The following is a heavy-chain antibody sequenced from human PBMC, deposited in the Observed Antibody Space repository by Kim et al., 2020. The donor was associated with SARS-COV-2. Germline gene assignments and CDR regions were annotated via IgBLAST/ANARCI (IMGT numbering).Heavy chain of an antibody. CDR1: GFTFSSYA. D-gene: IGHD1-7*01. CDR2: ISGSGGST. J-gene: IGHJ5*02. V-gene: IGHV3-23*01. CDR3: AKDKNWNYVKYNWFDP. Sequence: GGSLRLSCAASGFTFSSYAMSWVRQAPGKGLEWVSAISGSGGSTYYADSVKGRFTISRDNSKNTLYLQMNSLRAGDTAVYYCAKDKNWNYVKYNWFDPGGQGTLVTVSS.